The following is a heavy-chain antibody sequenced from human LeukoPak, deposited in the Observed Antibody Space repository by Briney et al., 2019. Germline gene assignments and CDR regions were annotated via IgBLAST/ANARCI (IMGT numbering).Heavy chain of an antibody. CDR1: GFTFSSYA. Sequence: GRSLRLSCAASGFTFSSYAMHWVRQAPGKGLEWVAVISYDGSNKYYADSVKGRFTISRDNSKNTLYLQMNSLRAEDTAVYYCARARGEYYYDSSGYYSNWGQGTLVTVSS. CDR2: ISYDGSNK. D-gene: IGHD3-22*01. CDR3: ARARGEYYYDSSGYYSN. V-gene: IGHV3-30-3*01. J-gene: IGHJ4*02.